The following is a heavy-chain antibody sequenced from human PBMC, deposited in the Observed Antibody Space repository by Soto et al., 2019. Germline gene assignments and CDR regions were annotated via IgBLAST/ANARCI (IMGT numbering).Heavy chain of an antibody. CDR1: VFTFSSYW. CDR2: INSDGSST. CDR3: ARGLLGYCSSTSCYRWHYYYYGMDV. V-gene: IGHV3-74*01. Sequence: PVGSLRLSCAASVFTFSSYWMHCVRQSPGKWLVWVSRINSDGSSTSYADSVKGRFTISRDNAKNTLYLQMNSLRAEDTAVYYCARGLLGYCSSTSCYRWHYYYYGMDVWGQATTVIVSS. D-gene: IGHD2-2*02. J-gene: IGHJ6*02.